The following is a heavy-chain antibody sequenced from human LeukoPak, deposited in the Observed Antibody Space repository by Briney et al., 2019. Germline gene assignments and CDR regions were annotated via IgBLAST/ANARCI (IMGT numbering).Heavy chain of an antibody. D-gene: IGHD4-17*01. CDR2: ITGGHYPT. CDR3: TKDPNGDYVGAFDP. CDR1: GFSFSNYA. V-gene: IGHV3-23*01. Sequence: GGSLRLSCAASGFSFSNYAMTWVRQAPGKGLEWVSSITGGHYPTYNTDSVKGRFTISRDNSKNTLYLQMNNLRADDTAVYYCTKDPNGDYVGAFDPWGQGTLVTVSS. J-gene: IGHJ5*02.